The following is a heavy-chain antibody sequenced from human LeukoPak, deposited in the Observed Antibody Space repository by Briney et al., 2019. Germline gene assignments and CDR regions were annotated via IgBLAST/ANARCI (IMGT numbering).Heavy chain of an antibody. V-gene: IGHV4-38-2*01. CDR3: ARGIMMTFGGETYFDY. D-gene: IGHD3-16*01. CDR2: IYHSGST. CDR1: GYSISSGYY. Sequence: SETPCLSCALSGYSISSGYYGGWIRQPPGKGLEWIGRIYHSGSTSYNRSCKGRATIQEDTPKNQFSLKLSSVTAADTGVYYCARGIMMTFGGETYFDYWGQGTLVTVSS. J-gene: IGHJ4*02.